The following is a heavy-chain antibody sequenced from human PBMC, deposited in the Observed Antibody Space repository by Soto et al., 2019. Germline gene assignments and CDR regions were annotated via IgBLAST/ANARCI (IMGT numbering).Heavy chain of an antibody. CDR1: GYTFTSYG. J-gene: IGHJ6*02. Sequence: QVQLVQSGAEVKKPGASVKVSCKASGYTFTSYGISWVRQAPGQGLEWMGWLSAYNGNTNYAQKLQGRVTMTTDTSTSTAYMELRSLRSDDTAVYYCARDRLRFLEWLSARGYGMDVWGQGTTVTVSS. V-gene: IGHV1-18*01. CDR2: LSAYNGNT. CDR3: ARDRLRFLEWLSARGYGMDV. D-gene: IGHD3-3*01.